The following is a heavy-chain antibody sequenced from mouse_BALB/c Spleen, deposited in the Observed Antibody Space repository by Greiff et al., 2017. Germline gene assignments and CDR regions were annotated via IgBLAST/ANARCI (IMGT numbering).Heavy chain of an antibody. CDR1: GFTFSDYY. CDR2: ISDGGSYT. CDR3: ARAGDGYPFAY. V-gene: IGHV5-4*02. J-gene: IGHJ3*01. Sequence: EVHLVESGGGLVKPGGSLKLSCAASGFTFSDYYMYWVRQTPEKRLEWVATISDGGSYTYYPDSVKGRFTISRDNAKNNLYLQMSSLKSEDTAMYYCARAGDGYPFAYWGQGTLVTVSA. D-gene: IGHD2-3*01.